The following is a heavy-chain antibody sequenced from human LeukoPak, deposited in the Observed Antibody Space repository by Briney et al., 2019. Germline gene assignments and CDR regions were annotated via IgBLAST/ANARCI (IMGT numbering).Heavy chain of an antibody. D-gene: IGHD2-15*01. CDR3: AQQLGYCNDGTCYFTY. J-gene: IGHJ4*02. V-gene: IGHV3-23*01. CDR1: GFTFSSFA. CDR2: IANTGGST. Sequence: GGSLRLSCAASGFTFSSFAMSWVRQAPGKGLEWVSAIANTGGSTYYAGSVKGRFTVSRDNSKNTLYLQMNSLRAEDTATYYCAQQLGYCNDGTCYFTYWGQGTLVTVSS.